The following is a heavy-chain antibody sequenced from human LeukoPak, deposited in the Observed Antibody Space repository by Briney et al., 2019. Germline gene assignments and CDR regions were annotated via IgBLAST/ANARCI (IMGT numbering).Heavy chain of an antibody. Sequence: GRSLRLSCAASGFTFDDYAMHWVRQAPGKGLEWVSGISWNSGSIGYADSVKGRFTISRDNAKNSLYLQMNSLRAEDTALYYCAKDIKYYGSGPGRGLDYWGQGTLVTVSS. D-gene: IGHD3-10*01. CDR3: AKDIKYYGSGPGRGLDY. CDR1: GFTFDDYA. V-gene: IGHV3-9*01. CDR2: ISWNSGSI. J-gene: IGHJ4*02.